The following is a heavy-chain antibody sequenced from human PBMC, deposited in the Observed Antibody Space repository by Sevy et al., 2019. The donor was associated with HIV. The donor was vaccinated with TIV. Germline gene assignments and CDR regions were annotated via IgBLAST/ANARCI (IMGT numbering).Heavy chain of an antibody. J-gene: IGHJ4*02. CDR3: ASGAYYYASRSQNFDY. V-gene: IGHV3-33*01. CDR1: GFTFSSYG. CDR2: IWYDGTNK. D-gene: IGHD3-10*01. Sequence: GGSLRLSCAASGFTFSSYGMHWVRQAPGKGLEWVALIWYDGTNKYYADSVKGRFTISRDNSKNTLYLQMNSLRAGDTAVSYCASGAYYYASRSQNFDYWGPGTLVTVSS.